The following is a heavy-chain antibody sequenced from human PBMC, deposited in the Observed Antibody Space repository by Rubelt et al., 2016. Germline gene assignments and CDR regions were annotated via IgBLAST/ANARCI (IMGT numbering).Heavy chain of an antibody. V-gene: IGHV3-30*02. Sequence: GGGVAQPGGSLRLSCAASGFTFSSYGMHWVRQAPGKGLEWVAFIRNDGSKEYYADSVKGRFTISRDNSKNTLYLQMNSLRVEDTAVYYCAPPISGYSSGWYVYWGQGTLVTVSS. CDR1: GFTFSSYG. J-gene: IGHJ4*02. CDR2: IRNDGSKE. D-gene: IGHD6-19*01. CDR3: APPISGYSSGWYVY.